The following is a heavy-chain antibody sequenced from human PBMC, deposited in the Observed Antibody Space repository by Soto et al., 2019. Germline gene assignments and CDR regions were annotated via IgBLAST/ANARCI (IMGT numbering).Heavy chain of an antibody. D-gene: IGHD2-2*01. CDR1: GDSMDSGEYY. Sequence: QVQLQESGPGLVKPSQTLSLTCTVSGDSMDSGEYYWTWIRQPPGKGLEWVGSIFYSGTTYYNTSLSSSLTISGDMSKNQLSLQLTSVTAADTAIYFCAREEYHNYGGRVRYDLWGQGMLVPVSS. V-gene: IGHV4-30-4*01. CDR3: AREEYHNYGGRVRYDL. CDR2: IFYSGTT. J-gene: IGHJ5*02.